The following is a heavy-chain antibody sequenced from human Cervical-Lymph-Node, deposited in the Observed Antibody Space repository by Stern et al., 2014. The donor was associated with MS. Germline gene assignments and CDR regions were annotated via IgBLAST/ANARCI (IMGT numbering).Heavy chain of an antibody. Sequence: VQLVESGGGLVQPGRSLRLSCAGSGFTLADYDMHWVRQAPGKGLEWVSGITWNSGGIDYADSVKGRFIISRDNAKNSLYLQMNSLRTEDTALYYCAKDPSPRYSYGPHDKWGQGTLVTVSS. D-gene: IGHD5-18*01. CDR2: ITWNSGGI. J-gene: IGHJ4*02. CDR1: GFTLADYD. CDR3: AKDPSPRYSYGPHDK. V-gene: IGHV3-9*01.